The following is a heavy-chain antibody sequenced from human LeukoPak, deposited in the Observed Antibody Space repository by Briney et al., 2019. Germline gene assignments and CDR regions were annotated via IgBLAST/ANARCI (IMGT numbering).Heavy chain of an antibody. CDR1: GYTFTSYG. CDR3: AREVLAGCSSTSCYSDY. Sequence: GASVKVSCKASGYTFTSYGISWVRQAPGQGLEWMGWISAYNGNTNYAQKLQGRVTMTTDTSTSTAYMELRSLRSDDTAVYYCAREVLAGCSSTSCYSDYWGQGTLVTVSS. D-gene: IGHD2-2*01. J-gene: IGHJ4*02. V-gene: IGHV1-18*01. CDR2: ISAYNGNT.